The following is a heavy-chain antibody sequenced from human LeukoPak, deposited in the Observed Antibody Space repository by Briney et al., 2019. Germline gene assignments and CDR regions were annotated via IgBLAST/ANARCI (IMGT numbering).Heavy chain of an antibody. V-gene: IGHV1-69-2*01. J-gene: IGHJ6*03. CDR2: VDPEDGET. D-gene: IGHD6-6*01. CDR3: ATGYSSSSDYYYYYYMDV. CDR1: GYTFTDYY. Sequence: ASVKVSSKVSGYTFTDYYMHWVQQAPGKGLEWMGLVDPEDGETIYAEKFQGRVTITADTSTDTAYMELSSLRSEDTAVYYCATGYSSSSDYYYYYYMDVWGKGTTVTVSS.